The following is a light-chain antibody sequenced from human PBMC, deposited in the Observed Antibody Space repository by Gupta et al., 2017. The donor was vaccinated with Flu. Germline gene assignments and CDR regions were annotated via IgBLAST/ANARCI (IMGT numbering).Light chain of an antibody. J-gene: IGKJ4*01. V-gene: IGKV1-39*01. CDR2: LAS. CDR1: QSIGDY. Sequence: DIQMTQSPSSLSASVGDRVTIACRASQSIGDYLHWYQLKPRKAPKLLIYLASNLHSGVPSRFNGSGSGADFTLTINGLQPEDFATYYCLHSYTIPPTFGGGTKVDVK. CDR3: LHSYTIPPT.